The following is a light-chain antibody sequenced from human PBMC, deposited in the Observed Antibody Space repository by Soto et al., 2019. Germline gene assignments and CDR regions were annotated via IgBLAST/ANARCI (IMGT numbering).Light chain of an antibody. CDR2: AAS. V-gene: IGKV1-9*01. CDR3: LQHKTYPVT. J-gene: IGKJ1*01. CDR1: QVISTS. Sequence: DIQLTQSPSFLSPSIGESVTITCRASQVISTSLAWYQVKPGKAPKLLIYAASTLESGVPSRFSATVSGTEFTLTINSLQPEDFATYYCLQHKTYPVTFGQGTKVDIK.